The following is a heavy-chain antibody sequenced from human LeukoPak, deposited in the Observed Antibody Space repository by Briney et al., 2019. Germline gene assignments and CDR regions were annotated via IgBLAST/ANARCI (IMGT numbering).Heavy chain of an antibody. Sequence: SETLSLTCTVSGGSISGYYWSWIRQPPGKGLEWIGYVYYGGSTTYHPSLKSRVTMSVDTSKNQLSLNLRSLTAADTAVYYCARGSDFGDYWGQGTLVTVSS. CDR2: VYYGGST. CDR1: GGSISGYY. J-gene: IGHJ4*02. CDR3: ARGSDFGDY. D-gene: IGHD4-17*01. V-gene: IGHV4-59*01.